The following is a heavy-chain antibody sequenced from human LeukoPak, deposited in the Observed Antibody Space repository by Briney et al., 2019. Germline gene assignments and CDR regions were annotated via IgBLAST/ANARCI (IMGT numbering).Heavy chain of an antibody. Sequence: SSETLSLTCTVSGGSISRYFWSWIRQPAGKGLEWIGRIYSSGSTNYNPALKSRVTMSVDTSKNQFSLKLSSVTAADTAVYYCARALWFGESKTAPYYYYMGVWGKGTTVTVSS. D-gene: IGHD3-10*01. V-gene: IGHV4-4*07. CDR1: GGSISRYF. CDR3: ARALWFGESKTAPYYYYMGV. J-gene: IGHJ6*03. CDR2: IYSSGST.